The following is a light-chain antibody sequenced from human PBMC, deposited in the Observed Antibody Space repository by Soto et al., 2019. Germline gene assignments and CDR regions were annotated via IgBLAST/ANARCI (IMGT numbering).Light chain of an antibody. CDR3: SSYAGSNNLLYV. Sequence: QSVLTQPPSASGSPGQSVTISCTGTSSDVGGYNYVSWYQQHPGKAPKLMIYEVSKRPSGVPERFSDSKSGNTASLTVSGLQAEDEADYYCSSYAGSNNLLYVFGTGTKVTVL. CDR2: EVS. J-gene: IGLJ1*01. CDR1: SSDVGGYNY. V-gene: IGLV2-8*01.